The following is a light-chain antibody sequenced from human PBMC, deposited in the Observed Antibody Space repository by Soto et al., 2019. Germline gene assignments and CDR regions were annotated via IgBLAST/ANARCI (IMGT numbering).Light chain of an antibody. Sequence: SYELTQPPSVSVAPGETATITCGGNNIGSKSVHWYQQRPGQAPVLVIYYDSDRPSGIPERLSGSNSGNTATLTISGVEAGDEADYYCQVWDRGNDHSVVFGGGTKVTVL. CDR1: NIGSKS. CDR3: QVWDRGNDHSVV. CDR2: YDS. V-gene: IGLV3-21*04. J-gene: IGLJ2*01.